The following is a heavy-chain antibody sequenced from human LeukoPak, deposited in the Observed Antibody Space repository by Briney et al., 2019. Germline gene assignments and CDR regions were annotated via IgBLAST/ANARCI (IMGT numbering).Heavy chain of an antibody. CDR3: ARLGYYDILTGYYRDY. J-gene: IGHJ4*02. V-gene: IGHV4-59*08. Sequence: PSETLSLTCTVSGGSISSYYWSWIRQPPGKGLEWIGYIYYSGSTNYNPSLKSRVTISVDTSKNQFSLKLSSVTAADMAVYYCARLGYYDILTGYYRDYWGQGTLVTVSS. D-gene: IGHD3-9*01. CDR2: IYYSGST. CDR1: GGSISSYY.